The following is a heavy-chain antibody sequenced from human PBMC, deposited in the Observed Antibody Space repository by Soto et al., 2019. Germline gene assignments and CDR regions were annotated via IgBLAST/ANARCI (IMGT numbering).Heavy chain of an antibody. CDR1: GGSISSGGYY. D-gene: IGHD2-2*01. Sequence: PSETLSLTCTVSGGSISSGGYYWSWIRQHPGKGLEWIGYIYYSGSTYYNPSLKSRVTISVDTSKNQFSLKLSSVTAADTAVYYCARLGPFGSTYNWGQGIMVTVSS. CDR2: IYYSGST. J-gene: IGHJ4*02. CDR3: ARLGPFGSTYN. V-gene: IGHV4-31*03.